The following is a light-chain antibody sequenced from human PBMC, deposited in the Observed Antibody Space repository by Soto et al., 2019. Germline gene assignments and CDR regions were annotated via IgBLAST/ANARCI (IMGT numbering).Light chain of an antibody. CDR2: EVS. CDR1: SSDVGYYNR. V-gene: IGLV2-18*03. Sequence: QSALTQPPSVSGSPGQSVTISCTGTSSDVGYYNRVSWYQQPPGTAPKLMVFEVSNRPSGVPDRFSGSKSGNTASQTTSGLQAEDEADYYCSSYTTSSTLVFGGGTKLTVL. J-gene: IGLJ2*01. CDR3: SSYTTSSTLV.